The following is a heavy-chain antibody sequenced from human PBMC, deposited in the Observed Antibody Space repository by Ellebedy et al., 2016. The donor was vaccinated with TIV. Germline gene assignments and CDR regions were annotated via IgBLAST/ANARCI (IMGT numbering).Heavy chain of an antibody. J-gene: IGHJ4*02. D-gene: IGHD1-26*01. Sequence: PGGSLRLSCAASGFTFNSYAMHWVRQAPGKGLEWVAVISYDGSSKYYADSVKGRFTISRDNSKNTVDLQMNSLRADDTAVYYCASELVGTTDFDYWGQGTLVTVSS. V-gene: IGHV3-30-3*01. CDR2: ISYDGSSK. CDR1: GFTFNSYA. CDR3: ASELVGTTDFDY.